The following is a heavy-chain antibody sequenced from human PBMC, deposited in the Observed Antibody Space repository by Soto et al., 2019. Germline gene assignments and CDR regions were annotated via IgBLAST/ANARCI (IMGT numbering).Heavy chain of an antibody. Sequence: GGSLRLSCAASGFTFSSYAMSWVRQAPGKGLEWVSAISSSSSSTYYADSVKGRFTISRDNAKNTLYLQMNSLRDEDTAVYYCARDQGVDSSGYYYAYYYYYGMDVWGQGTTVTVSS. CDR2: ISSSSSST. CDR1: GFTFSSYA. CDR3: ARDQGVDSSGYYYAYYYYYGMDV. J-gene: IGHJ6*02. V-gene: IGHV3-23*01. D-gene: IGHD3-22*01.